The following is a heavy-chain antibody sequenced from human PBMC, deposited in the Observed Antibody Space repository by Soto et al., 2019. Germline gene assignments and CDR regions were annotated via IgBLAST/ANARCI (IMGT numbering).Heavy chain of an antibody. CDR1: GGSFSGYY. D-gene: IGHD3-22*01. CDR3: ARGSSSGYIYYFDY. Sequence: SETLSLTCAVYGGSFSGYYWSWIRQPPGKGLEWIGEINHSGSTNYNPSLKSRVTISVDTSKNQFSLKLSSVTAADTAVYYCARGSSSGYIYYFDYWGQGTLVTVSS. CDR2: INHSGST. J-gene: IGHJ4*02. V-gene: IGHV4-34*01.